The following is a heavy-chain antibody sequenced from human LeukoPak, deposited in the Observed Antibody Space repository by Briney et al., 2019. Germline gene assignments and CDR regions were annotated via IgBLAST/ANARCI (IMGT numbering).Heavy chain of an antibody. CDR1: GGSISSGGYY. CDR3: ARGYTIFGEYYFDY. J-gene: IGHJ4*02. CDR2: IYYSGST. Sequence: SETLSLTCTVSGGSISSGGYYWSWIRQHPGKGLEWIGYIYYSGSTYYNPSLKSRVTISVDTSKNQFSLKLSSVTAADTAVYYCARGYTIFGEYYFDYWGQGTLVTVSS. D-gene: IGHD3-3*01. V-gene: IGHV4-31*03.